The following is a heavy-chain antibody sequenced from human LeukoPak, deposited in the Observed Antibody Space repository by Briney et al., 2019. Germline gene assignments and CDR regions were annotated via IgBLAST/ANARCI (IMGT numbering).Heavy chain of an antibody. CDR2: IYPGDSDT. D-gene: IGHD4-23*01. Sequence: GESLKISCKGSGYSFTSYLIGWVRQMPGKGLEWMGIIYPGDSDTRYSPSFQGQVTISADKSISTAYLQWSSLKASDTAMYYCARQTTVVTDYYGMDVWGQGTTVTVSS. CDR1: GYSFTSYL. J-gene: IGHJ6*02. CDR3: ARQTTVVTDYYGMDV. V-gene: IGHV5-51*01.